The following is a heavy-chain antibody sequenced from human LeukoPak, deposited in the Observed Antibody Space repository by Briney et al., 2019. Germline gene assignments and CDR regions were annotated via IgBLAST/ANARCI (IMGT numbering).Heavy chain of an antibody. J-gene: IGHJ4*02. CDR1: GSSLSARGVG. V-gene: IGHV2-5*01. D-gene: IGHD5-12*01. Sequence: SGPTLVNPTQTLTLTCTFSGSSLSARGVGVGWIRQPPRKAPEWLALICCNDDTLYSSALKCRLHITKDTSQGQVVLTMTNMDPVGTATYYSAHSGGYDLMDYWGQGTLVTVSS. CDR3: AHSGGYDLMDY. CDR2: ICCNDDT.